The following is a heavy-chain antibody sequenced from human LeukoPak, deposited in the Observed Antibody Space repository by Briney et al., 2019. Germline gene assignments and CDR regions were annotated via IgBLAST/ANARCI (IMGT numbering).Heavy chain of an antibody. J-gene: IGHJ3*02. V-gene: IGHV4-31*03. CDR1: GGSLSSGGYY. Sequence: SETLSLTCTVSGGSLSSGGYYWRWLRQHPGTGLEWVGYIYYSGSTYYNPSLESRVTISVDTSKNQFSLKLSSVTAADTAVYYCARVQLLYGDYPGHAFDIWGQGTMVTVSS. D-gene: IGHD4-17*01. CDR2: IYYSGST. CDR3: ARVQLLYGDYPGHAFDI.